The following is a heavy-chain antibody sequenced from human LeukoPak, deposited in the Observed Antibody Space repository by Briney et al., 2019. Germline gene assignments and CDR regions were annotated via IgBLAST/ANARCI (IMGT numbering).Heavy chain of an antibody. V-gene: IGHV3-7*01. J-gene: IGHJ4*02. Sequence: EGSLRLSCAASGFTFSSYAMNWVRQAPGKGLEWVANIKQDGSEKYYVDSVKGRFTISRDNAKNSLYLQMNSLRAEDTATYYCARDSAGNDYWGQGTLVTVSS. CDR3: ARDSAGNDY. CDR2: IKQDGSEK. D-gene: IGHD6-13*01. CDR1: GFTFSSYA.